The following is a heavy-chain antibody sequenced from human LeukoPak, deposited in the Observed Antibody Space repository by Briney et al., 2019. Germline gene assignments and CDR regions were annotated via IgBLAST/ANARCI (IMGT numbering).Heavy chain of an antibody. J-gene: IGHJ6*02. CDR1: GGSISSGDYY. CDR2: IYYSGST. V-gene: IGHV4-30-4*01. Sequence: PSETLSLTCTVSGGSISSGDYYWSWIRQPPGKGLEWIGYIYYSGSTYYNPSLKSRVTISVDTSKNQFSLKLSSVTAADTAVCYCARVVTYYGMDVWGQGTTVTVSS. CDR3: ARVVTYYGMDV. D-gene: IGHD5-18*01.